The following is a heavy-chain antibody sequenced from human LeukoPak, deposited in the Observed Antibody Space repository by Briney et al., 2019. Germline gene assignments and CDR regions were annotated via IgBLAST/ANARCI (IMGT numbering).Heavy chain of an antibody. V-gene: IGHV4-30-2*01. CDR2: IYQSGST. Sequence: SQTLSLTCAVSGGSIRRGGYSGSSGRQPPGKGLGWVGYIYQSGSTYYNPSLKSRVTISVDRANNQLSLKLSSVPAADTAVYYCARSSSYDNGWYFDLWGRGTLVTVSS. D-gene: IGHD5-12*01. CDR3: ARSSSYDNGWYFDL. J-gene: IGHJ2*01. CDR1: GGSIRRGGYS.